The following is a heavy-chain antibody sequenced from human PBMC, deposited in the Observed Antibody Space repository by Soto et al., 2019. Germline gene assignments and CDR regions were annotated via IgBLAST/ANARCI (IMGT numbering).Heavy chain of an antibody. D-gene: IGHD2-15*01. Sequence: GSLRLSCAASGFTFSSYWMSWVRQAPGKGLEWVANIKQDGSEKYYVDSVKGRFTISRDNAKNSLYLQMNSLRAEDTAVYYCARDGERVVAATWWFDPWGQGTLVTVSS. J-gene: IGHJ5*02. CDR2: IKQDGSEK. CDR3: ARDGERVVAATWWFDP. V-gene: IGHV3-7*01. CDR1: GFTFSSYW.